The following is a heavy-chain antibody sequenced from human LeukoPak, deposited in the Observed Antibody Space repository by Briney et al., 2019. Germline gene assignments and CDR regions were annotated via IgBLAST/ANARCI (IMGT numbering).Heavy chain of an antibody. D-gene: IGHD2-2*02. V-gene: IGHV3-48*03. Sequence: GGSLRLSCAASGFTFSSYEMNWVRQAPGKGLEWVSYISSGSTIYYADSVKGRFTISRDNAKNSLYLQMNSLRAEDTAVYYCAREHFIVVVPAAIFRENYFDYWGQGTLVTVSS. CDR2: ISSGSTI. CDR1: GFTFSSYE. CDR3: AREHFIVVVPAAIFRENYFDY. J-gene: IGHJ4*02.